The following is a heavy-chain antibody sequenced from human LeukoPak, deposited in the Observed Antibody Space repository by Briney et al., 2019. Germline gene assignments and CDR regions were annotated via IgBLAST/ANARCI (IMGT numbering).Heavy chain of an antibody. CDR2: INHSGST. CDR3: ARVIGYCSSTSCRLLVYYFDY. CDR1: GGSFSGYY. V-gene: IGHV4-34*01. D-gene: IGHD2-2*01. J-gene: IGHJ4*02. Sequence: SETLSLTYAVYGGSFSGYYWSWIRQPPGKGLEWIGEINHSGSTNYNPSLKSRVTISVDTSKNQFSLKLSSVTAADTAVYYCARVIGYCSSTSCRLLVYYFDYWGQGTLVTVSS.